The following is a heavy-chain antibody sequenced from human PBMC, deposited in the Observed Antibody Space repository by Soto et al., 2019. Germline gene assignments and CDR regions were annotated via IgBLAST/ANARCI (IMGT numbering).Heavy chain of an antibody. CDR3: ARDPGERNSKIWNSYYYGMDV. CDR2: ISYDGSNK. V-gene: IGHV3-30-3*01. J-gene: IGHJ6*02. CDR1: GFTFSSYA. D-gene: IGHD4-4*01. Sequence: GGSLRLSCAASGFTFSSYAMHWVRQAPGKGLEWVSVISYDGSNKYYADSVKGRFTIYRDNSKNPLYLQMNCLRAEDTAVYYCARDPGERNSKIWNSYYYGMDVWGQGTTVTVSS.